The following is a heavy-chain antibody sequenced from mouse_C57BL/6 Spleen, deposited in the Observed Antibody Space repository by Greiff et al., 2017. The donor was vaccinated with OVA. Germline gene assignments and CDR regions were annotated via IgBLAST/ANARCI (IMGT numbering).Heavy chain of an antibody. CDR3: ARRGTTVVDWYFDV. J-gene: IGHJ1*03. CDR1: GYTFTSYW. CDR2: IHPNSGST. Sequence: QVHVKQPGAELVKPGASVKLSCKASGYTFTSYWMHWVKQRPGQGLEWIGMIHPNSGSTNYNEKFKSKATLTVDKSSSTAYMQLSSLTSEDSAVYYCARRGTTVVDWYFDVWGTGTTVTVSS. D-gene: IGHD1-1*01. V-gene: IGHV1-64*01.